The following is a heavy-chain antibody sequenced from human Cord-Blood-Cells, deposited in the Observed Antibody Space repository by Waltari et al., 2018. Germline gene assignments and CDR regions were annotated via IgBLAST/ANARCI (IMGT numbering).Heavy chain of an antibody. CDR3: ARMTVGATGWGYFDY. J-gene: IGHJ4*02. Sequence: QVQLVQSGAEVKKPGSSVKVSCKASGGTFSSYAISWVRQAPGQGLEWMGGIIPILDTANYAQKFEGRVTITADKSTSTAYMELSSLRSEDTAVYYCARMTVGATGWGYFDYWGQGTLVTVSS. V-gene: IGHV1-69*06. D-gene: IGHD1-26*01. CDR2: IIPILDTA. CDR1: GGTFSSYA.